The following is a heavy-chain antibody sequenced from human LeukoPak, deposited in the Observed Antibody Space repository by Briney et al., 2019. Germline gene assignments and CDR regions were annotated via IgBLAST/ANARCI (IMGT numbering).Heavy chain of an antibody. J-gene: IGHJ4*02. CDR3: ARGPPRDYIWGSYPHYFDY. CDR1: GGSISSYY. CDR2: IYYSGST. D-gene: IGHD3-16*02. Sequence: SETLSLTCTVSGGSISSYYWSWLRQPPGKGLEWIGYIYYSGSTNYNPSLKSRVTISLDTSKTQFSLKVSSVTAADTAVYYCARGPPRDYIWGSYPHYFDYWGQGTLVTVSS. V-gene: IGHV4-59*08.